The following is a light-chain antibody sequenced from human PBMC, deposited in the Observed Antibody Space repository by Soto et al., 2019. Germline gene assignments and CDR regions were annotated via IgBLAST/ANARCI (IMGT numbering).Light chain of an antibody. J-gene: IGLJ2*01. V-gene: IGLV3-21*04. Sequence: SYELTQPPSVSVAPGKTARITCGGNNIGSKSVHWYQQKPRQAPVLVIYYDNDRPSGIPERFSGSNSGNTATLTINRVEAGDEADYYCQVWDSSSDHPVFGGGTKLTVL. CDR2: YDN. CDR3: QVWDSSSDHPV. CDR1: NIGSKS.